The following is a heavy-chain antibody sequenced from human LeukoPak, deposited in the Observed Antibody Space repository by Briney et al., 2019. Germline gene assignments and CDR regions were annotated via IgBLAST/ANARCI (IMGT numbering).Heavy chain of an antibody. J-gene: IGHJ4*02. V-gene: IGHV4-34*01. CDR2: INHRGST. D-gene: IGHD3-3*01. CDR1: GGSFSAYY. Sequence: SETLSLTCGAYGGSFSAYYWNGMRQAPEKGLEWIGEINHRGSTNYNPSLKSRVTISLDTSENQFSLKLSSVTAADTAVYYCARGRITTFGVVIPLAYRGQGALVTVSS. CDR3: ARGRITTFGVVIPLAY.